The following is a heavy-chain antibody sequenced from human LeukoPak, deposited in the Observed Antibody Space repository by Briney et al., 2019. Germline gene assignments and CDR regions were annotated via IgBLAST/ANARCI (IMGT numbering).Heavy chain of an antibody. J-gene: IGHJ3*01. CDR1: GFTFSSSW. CDR2: ISSDGTTT. CDR3: ARMEVA. V-gene: IGHV3-74*01. D-gene: IGHD3-3*01. Sequence: GGSLRLSCAASGFTFSSSWMHWVRQVPGKGLVWVSRISSDGTTTNHADSVKGRFTISRDNAKNTVYLQMNSLRAEDTAVYYCARMEVAWGQGTIVTVSS.